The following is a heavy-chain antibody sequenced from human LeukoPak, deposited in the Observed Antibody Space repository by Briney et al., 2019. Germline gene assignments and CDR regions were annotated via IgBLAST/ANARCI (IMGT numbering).Heavy chain of an antibody. J-gene: IGHJ4*02. CDR3: ASDY. CDR2: ISVSGADT. Sequence: PGGSLRLSGAASGFTFSNYAMTWVRQAPGKGLEWVSTISVSGADTFYADSVKGRFTISRDNSKNTLFLQMNSLTVDDTAVYYCASDYWGQGTLVTVSS. V-gene: IGHV3-23*01. CDR1: GFTFSNYA.